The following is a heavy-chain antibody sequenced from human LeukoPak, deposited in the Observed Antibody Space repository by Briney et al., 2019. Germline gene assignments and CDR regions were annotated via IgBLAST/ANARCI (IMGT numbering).Heavy chain of an antibody. CDR2: ISSSSSYI. CDR3: AIEISRLVIHAFDL. Sequence: GGSLRLSCAASGFTFSSYSMNWVRQAPGKGLEWVSSISSSSSYIYYADSVKGRFTISRDNAKNSLYLQMNSLSTEDTAVYYCAIEISRLVIHAFDLWGQGTMVTVSS. J-gene: IGHJ3*01. D-gene: IGHD3-9*01. V-gene: IGHV3-21*01. CDR1: GFTFSSYS.